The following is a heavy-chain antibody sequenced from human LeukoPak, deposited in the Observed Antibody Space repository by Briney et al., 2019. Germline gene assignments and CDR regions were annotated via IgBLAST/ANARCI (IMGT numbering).Heavy chain of an antibody. J-gene: IGHJ4*02. D-gene: IGHD6-6*01. CDR1: GGSISSYY. V-gene: IGHV4-59*04. CDR2: IYYSGST. Sequence: SETLSLTCTVSGGSISSYYWSWIRQPPGKGLEWIGYIYYSGSTYYNPSLKSRVTISVDTSKNQFSLKLTSVTAADTAVYYCAAPSVASARFDYWGQGTLVTVSS. CDR3: AAPSVASARFDY.